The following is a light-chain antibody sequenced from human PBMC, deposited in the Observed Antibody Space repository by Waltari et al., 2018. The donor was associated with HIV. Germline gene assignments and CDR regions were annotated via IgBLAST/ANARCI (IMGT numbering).Light chain of an antibody. V-gene: IGLV1-47*01. CDR3: AAWDYSLSGWV. J-gene: IGLJ3*02. CDR2: GIN. CDR1: NSNVGISY. Sequence: QSVLTQPPSASGTPGQRVTISCSGSNSNVGISYVYWYQQHPGTTPKLVIYGINQRPSGVPDRFSGSKSGTSVSLVISGIRSEDEADYYCAAWDYSLSGWVFGGGTKLTVL.